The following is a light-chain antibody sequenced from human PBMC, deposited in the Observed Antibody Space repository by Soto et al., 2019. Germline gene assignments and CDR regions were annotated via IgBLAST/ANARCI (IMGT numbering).Light chain of an antibody. CDR3: QQYNSYPIT. J-gene: IGKJ5*01. V-gene: IGKV1-5*01. CDR2: DAS. CDR1: QSIGTW. Sequence: DIQMTQSPSTLSASVGDRVTITCRASQSIGTWLAWYQQKPGKAPKFLIYDASSLKSGVPPRFSGSGSGTEFTLTISSLQPDDFATYYCQQYNSYPITFGQGTRLEIK.